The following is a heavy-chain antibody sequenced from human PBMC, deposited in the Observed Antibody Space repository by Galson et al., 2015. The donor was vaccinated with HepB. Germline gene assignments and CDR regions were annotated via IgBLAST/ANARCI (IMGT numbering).Heavy chain of an antibody. Sequence: SLRLSCAASGFTFRSYGIHWVRQAPGKGLEWVAFIRKDGGNKNYADSVKGRFTISRDNSMNTLYLQMNSLRAEDTAVYYCAIWNELDYYGSGDYFDYWGQGTLVTVSS. J-gene: IGHJ4*02. CDR1: GFTFRSYG. D-gene: IGHD3-22*01. CDR2: IRKDGGNK. CDR3: AIWNELDYYGSGDYFDY. V-gene: IGHV3-30*02.